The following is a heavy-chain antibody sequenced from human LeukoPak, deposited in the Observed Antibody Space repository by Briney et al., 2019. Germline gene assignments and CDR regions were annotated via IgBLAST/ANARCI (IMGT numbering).Heavy chain of an antibody. Sequence: GGSLRLSCAASGFTFSSYGMHWVRQAPGKGLEWVAFIRYDGSNKYYADPVKGRFTISRDNAKNSLYLQMNSLRAEDTAVYYCARDRAHYGSGSGTRKFDPWGQGTLVTVSS. CDR2: IRYDGSNK. V-gene: IGHV3-30*02. D-gene: IGHD3-10*01. CDR1: GFTFSSYG. CDR3: ARDRAHYGSGSGTRKFDP. J-gene: IGHJ5*02.